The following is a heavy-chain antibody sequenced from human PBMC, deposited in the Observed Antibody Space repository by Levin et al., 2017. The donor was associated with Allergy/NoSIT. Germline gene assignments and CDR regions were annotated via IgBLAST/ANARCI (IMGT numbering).Heavy chain of an antibody. CDR1: GGSISNYY. J-gene: IGHJ4*02. CDR2: IYYTGST. D-gene: IGHD6-13*01. Sequence: SQTLSLTCTVSGGSISNYYWSWLRQPPGKGLEWIGYIYYTGSTDYHPSLKSRLTISLDTSKTQFSLKLSSVTAADTAVYYCARGGRGAAAGFDYWGQGTLVTVSS. V-gene: IGHV4-59*01. CDR3: ARGGRGAAAGFDY.